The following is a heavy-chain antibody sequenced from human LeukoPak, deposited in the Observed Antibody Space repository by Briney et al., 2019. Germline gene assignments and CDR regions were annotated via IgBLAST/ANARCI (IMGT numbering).Heavy chain of an antibody. D-gene: IGHD5-18*01. CDR2: ISSSSSYI. CDR1: GFTFSSYS. J-gene: IGHJ5*02. CDR3: ASRVGVDTAVDNWFDP. V-gene: IGHV3-21*01. Sequence: GGSLRLSCAASGFTFSSYSMNWVRQAPGKGLEWVSSISSSSSYIYYADSVKGRFTISRDNAKNSLYLQTNSLRAEDTAVYYCASRVGVDTAVDNWFDPWGQGTLVTVSS.